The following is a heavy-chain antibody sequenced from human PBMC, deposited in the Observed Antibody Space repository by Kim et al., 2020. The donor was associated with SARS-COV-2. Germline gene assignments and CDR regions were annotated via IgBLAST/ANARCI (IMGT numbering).Heavy chain of an antibody. J-gene: IGHJ4*02. CDR2: ISGDGGST. D-gene: IGHD3-22*01. CDR3: AKDTWNYYDSSGWGPTDY. Sequence: GGSLRLSCAASGFTFDDYAMHWVRQAPGKGLEWVSLISGDGGSTYYADSVKGRFTISRYNSKNSLYLQMNSLRTEDTALYYCAKDTWNYYDSSGWGPTDYWGQGTLVTVSS. CDR1: GFTFDDYA. V-gene: IGHV3-43*02.